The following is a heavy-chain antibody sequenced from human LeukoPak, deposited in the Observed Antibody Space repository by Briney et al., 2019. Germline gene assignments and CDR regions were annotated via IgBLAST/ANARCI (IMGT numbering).Heavy chain of an antibody. CDR2: IHNGGTT. CDR1: GFTVSKTY. D-gene: IGHD1-26*01. CDR3: ARLNRGSYYYHGMDV. Sequence: GGSLRLSCAASGFTVSKTYMSWVRQAPGKGLEWDSVIHNGGTTNYADSVKGRFTITRDYSENTVNLRMNSLRVEDTAVYYCARLNRGSYYYHGMDVWGQGTTVTVSS. V-gene: IGHV3-53*01. J-gene: IGHJ6*02.